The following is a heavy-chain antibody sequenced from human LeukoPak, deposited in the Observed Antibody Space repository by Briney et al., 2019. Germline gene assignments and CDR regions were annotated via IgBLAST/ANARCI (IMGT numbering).Heavy chain of an antibody. CDR2: IIPIFGTA. Sequence: SVKVSCKASGGTFSSYAISWVRQAPGQGLEWMGGIIPIFGTANYAQKFQGRVTITTDESTSTASMELSSLRSEDTAVYYCARQTRGYCSSTSCPRGGWFDPWGQGTLVTVSS. CDR3: ARQTRGYCSSTSCPRGGWFDP. V-gene: IGHV1-69*05. J-gene: IGHJ5*02. CDR1: GGTFSSYA. D-gene: IGHD2-2*01.